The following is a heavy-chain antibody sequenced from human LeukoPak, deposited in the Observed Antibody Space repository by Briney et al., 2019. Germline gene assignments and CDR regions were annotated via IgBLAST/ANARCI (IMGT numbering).Heavy chain of an antibody. CDR3: ASDEEISWFFY. Sequence: PSETLSLTCSVSDYSISRGYYWNWIRPPPGKELEWIGSIYHSGRTYYNPSLKSRVTISVDTSKNQFSLKLTSVTAADTAVYYCASDEEISWFFYWGQGKLVTVSS. CDR2: IYHSGRT. CDR1: DYSISRGYY. V-gene: IGHV4-38-2*02. J-gene: IGHJ4*02. D-gene: IGHD3-10*01.